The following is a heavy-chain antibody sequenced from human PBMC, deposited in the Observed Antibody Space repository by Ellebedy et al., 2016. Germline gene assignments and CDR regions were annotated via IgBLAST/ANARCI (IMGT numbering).Heavy chain of an antibody. Sequence: GGSLRLXCAASGFTVSSNQMSWVRQAPGKGLEWVSVVFGGGGTYYAASVKGRFTLSRDNSKNTLYLQMNSLRPEDTAVYYCEGWQKPFEYWGQGTLVTVSS. J-gene: IGHJ4*02. CDR2: VFGGGGT. CDR3: EGWQKPFEY. V-gene: IGHV3-66*01. CDR1: GFTVSSNQ.